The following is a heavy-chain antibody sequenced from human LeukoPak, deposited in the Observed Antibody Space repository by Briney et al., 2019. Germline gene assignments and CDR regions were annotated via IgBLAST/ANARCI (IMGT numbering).Heavy chain of an antibody. D-gene: IGHD1-1*01. CDR2: IIPIFGTA. V-gene: IGHV1-69*06. CDR3: ARDWNDVFDY. J-gene: IGHJ4*02. CDR1: GGTFSSYA. Sequence: GASVKVSYKASGGTFSSYAISWVRQAPGQGLEWMGGIIPIFGTANYAQKFQGRVTITADKSTSTAYMELSSLRSEDTAVYYCARDWNDVFDYWGQGTLVTVSS.